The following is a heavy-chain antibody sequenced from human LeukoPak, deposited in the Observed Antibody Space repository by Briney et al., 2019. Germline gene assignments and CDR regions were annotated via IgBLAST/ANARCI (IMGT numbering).Heavy chain of an antibody. CDR1: GFSFSSYA. CDR3: ARDIRDYGDYNWFDP. Sequence: PGGSLRLSCAASGFSFSSYAMHWVRQAPDKGLEWVAVISYEGSNKYYADSVKGRFTISRDNSKNALYLQMNRLRAEDTAVYYCARDIRDYGDYNWFDPWGQGTLVTVSS. V-gene: IGHV3-30*04. CDR2: ISYEGSNK. J-gene: IGHJ5*02. D-gene: IGHD4-17*01.